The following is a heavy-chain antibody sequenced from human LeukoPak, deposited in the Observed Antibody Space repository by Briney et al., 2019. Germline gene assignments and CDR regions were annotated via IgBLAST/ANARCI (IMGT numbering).Heavy chain of an antibody. CDR2: IYYSGST. Sequence: SETLSLTCTVSGGSISSYYWSWIRQPPGKGLEWIGYIYYSGSTNYNPSLKSRITISVDTSKNQFSLKLSSVTAADTAVYYCSGSGSSWSDDAFDIWGQGTMVTVSS. CDR1: GGSISSYY. D-gene: IGHD6-13*01. CDR3: SGSGSSWSDDAFDI. J-gene: IGHJ3*02. V-gene: IGHV4-59*08.